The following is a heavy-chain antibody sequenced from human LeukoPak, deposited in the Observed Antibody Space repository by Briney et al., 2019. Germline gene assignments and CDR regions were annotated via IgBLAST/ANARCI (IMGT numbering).Heavy chain of an antibody. CDR3: VRDFSWALDV. Sequence: GGSLRLSCAASGFIFSTYSMNWVRQAPGKGLEWMAYIRHHGSDKYYGDSVKGRFTISRDNSKNTVYVQMNSLRAEDTAVYYCVRDFSWALDVWGKGTTVTVSS. D-gene: IGHD1-26*01. J-gene: IGHJ6*04. V-gene: IGHV3-30*02. CDR2: IRHHGSDK. CDR1: GFIFSTYS.